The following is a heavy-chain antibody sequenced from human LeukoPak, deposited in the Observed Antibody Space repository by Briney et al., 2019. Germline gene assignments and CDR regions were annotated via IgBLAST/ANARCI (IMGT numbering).Heavy chain of an antibody. CDR1: GGSFSGYY. D-gene: IGHD2-2*02. CDR2: INHSGST. V-gene: IGHV4-34*01. CDR3: ARGPGYCSSTSCYKGWFDP. Sequence: PSETLSLTCAVYGGSFSGYYWSWIRQPPGKGLEWIGEINHSGSTNYNPSLKSRVTISVDTSKNQFSLKLSSVTAAGTAVYYCARGPGYCSSTSCYKGWFDPWGQGTLVTVSS. J-gene: IGHJ5*02.